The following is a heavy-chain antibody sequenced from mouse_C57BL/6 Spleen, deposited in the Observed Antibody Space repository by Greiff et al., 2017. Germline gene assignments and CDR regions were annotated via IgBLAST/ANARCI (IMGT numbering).Heavy chain of an antibody. CDR1: GFNIKDYY. D-gene: IGHD1-1*01. J-gene: IGHJ4*01. CDR3: ARSRPIVYGAMDY. V-gene: IGHV14-2*01. Sequence: VQLQQSGAELVKPGASVKLSCTASGFNIKDYYMHWVKQRTEQGLEWIGRIDPEDGETKYAPKFPGKATITADTSSNTASLQLSSLTSEDTAVYYCARSRPIVYGAMDYWGQGTSVTVSS. CDR2: IDPEDGET.